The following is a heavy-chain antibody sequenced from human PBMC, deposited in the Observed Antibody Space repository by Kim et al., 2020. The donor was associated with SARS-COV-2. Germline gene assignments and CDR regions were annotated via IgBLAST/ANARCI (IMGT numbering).Heavy chain of an antibody. CDR3: ARRPMLQEWYGMDV. Sequence: YADSGKGRFTSSRDNSKNTLYLRLSSLRPDETAVYYCARRPMLQEWYGMDVWGQGTTVTVSS. D-gene: IGHD3-3*01. V-gene: IGHV3-30*03. J-gene: IGHJ6*02.